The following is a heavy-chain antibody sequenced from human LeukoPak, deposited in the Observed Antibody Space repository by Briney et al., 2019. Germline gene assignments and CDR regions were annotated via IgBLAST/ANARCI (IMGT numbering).Heavy chain of an antibody. CDR2: INHSGST. CDR1: GGSFSGYY. D-gene: IGHD4-17*01. CDR3: ARASRWDYGDYVNAFDC. V-gene: IGHV4-34*01. J-gene: IGHJ4*02. Sequence: SETLSLTCAVYGGSFSGYYWSWIRQPPGKGLEWIGEINHSGSTNYNPSLKSRVTISVDTSKNQFSLKLSSVTAADTAVYYCARASRWDYGDYVNAFDCWGQGTLVTVSS.